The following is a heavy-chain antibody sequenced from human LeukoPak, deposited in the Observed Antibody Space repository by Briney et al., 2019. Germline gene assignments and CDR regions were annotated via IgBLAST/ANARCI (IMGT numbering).Heavy chain of an antibody. J-gene: IGHJ4*02. D-gene: IGHD3-10*01. V-gene: IGHV4-34*01. CDR3: ARVERFNLRPFYY. CDR2: INHSGST. Sequence: PSETLSLTCAVYGGSFSGYYWSWIRQPPGKGLEWIGEINHSGSTNYNPSLKSRVTISVDTSKNQFSLKLSSVTAADTAVYYCARVERFNLRPFYYWGQGTLVTVSS. CDR1: GGSFSGYY.